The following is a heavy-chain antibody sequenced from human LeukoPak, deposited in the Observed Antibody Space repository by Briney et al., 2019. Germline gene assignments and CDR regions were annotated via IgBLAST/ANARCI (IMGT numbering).Heavy chain of an antibody. CDR1: GYTFTSYY. V-gene: IGHV1-46*01. CDR3: ARARGDFWSGYYIHYYGMDV. J-gene: IGHJ6*02. D-gene: IGHD3-3*01. Sequence: ASVKVSCKASGYTFTSYYMHWVRQAPGQGLEWMGIINPSGGSTSYAQKFQGRVTMTRDTSTSTVYMELSSLRSEDTAVYYCARARGDFWSGYYIHYYGMDVWGQGTTVTVSS. CDR2: INPSGGST.